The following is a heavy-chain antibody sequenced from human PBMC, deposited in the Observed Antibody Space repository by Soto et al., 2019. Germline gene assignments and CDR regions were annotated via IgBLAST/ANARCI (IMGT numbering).Heavy chain of an antibody. CDR2: IRSKAYGGTT. CDR1: GFTFGDYA. J-gene: IGHJ4*02. CDR3: TRVPYSSSWYSYDDY. Sequence: EVQLVESGGGLVQPGRSLRLSCTASGFTFGDYAMSWFRQAPGKGLEWVGFIRSKAYGGTTEYAASVKGRFTISRDDSXXIAYLQMNSLKTEDTAVYYCTRVPYSSSWYSYDDYWGQGTLVTVSS. D-gene: IGHD6-13*01. V-gene: IGHV3-49*03.